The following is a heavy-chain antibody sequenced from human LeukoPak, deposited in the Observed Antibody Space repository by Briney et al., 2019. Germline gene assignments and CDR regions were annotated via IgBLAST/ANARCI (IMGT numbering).Heavy chain of an antibody. CDR1: GFTFSSYG. V-gene: IGHV3-30*18. Sequence: PGGSLRLSCAASGFTFSSYGMHWVRQAPGKGLEWVAVISYDGSNKYYADSVKGRFTISRDNSKNTLYLQMNRLRPEDTAVYYCAKSMLRGYYYMDVWGKGTTVIISS. J-gene: IGHJ6*03. CDR2: ISYDGSNK. D-gene: IGHD3-10*01. CDR3: AKSMLRGYYYMDV.